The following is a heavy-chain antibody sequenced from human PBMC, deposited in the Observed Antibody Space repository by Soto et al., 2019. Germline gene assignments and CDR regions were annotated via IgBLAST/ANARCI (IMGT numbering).Heavy chain of an antibody. J-gene: IGHJ6*02. D-gene: IGHD1-1*01. Sequence: EVQLVESGGGLVQPGGSLRLSCAASGLIFSDYHMDWVRQAPGKGLEWVGRIRRKANSYTTEYAASVKGRFTISRDDSKNSLYLQMNSLKSEDTAVYYCAREMTTRGMDVWGQGTTVTVSS. V-gene: IGHV3-72*01. CDR2: IRRKANSYTT. CDR1: GLIFSDYH. CDR3: AREMTTRGMDV.